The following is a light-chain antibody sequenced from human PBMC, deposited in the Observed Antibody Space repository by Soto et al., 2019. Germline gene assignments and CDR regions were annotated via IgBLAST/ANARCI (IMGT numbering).Light chain of an antibody. V-gene: IGKV1-39*01. CDR3: QQSFGTPYT. J-gene: IGKJ2*01. CDR1: QNIVTS. Sequence: DIQMTQSPSSLSAAVGDRVTITCRASQNIVTSLNWYQQKPGKAPELLIHAASNLQSGVQSRFSGSGSETDFTLIISNVQPEDFATFYCQQSFGTPYTFGQGTRLEI. CDR2: AAS.